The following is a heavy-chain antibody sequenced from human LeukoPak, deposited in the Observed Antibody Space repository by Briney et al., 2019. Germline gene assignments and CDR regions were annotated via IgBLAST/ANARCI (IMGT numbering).Heavy chain of an antibody. D-gene: IGHD3-16*02. CDR1: GFTFSSYA. CDR2: ISGSGGST. V-gene: IGHV3-23*01. CDR3: AKDLGGWGSYHFPFDY. Sequence: GGSLRLSCAASGFTFSSYAMSWVRQAPGKGLEWVSAISGSGGSTYYADSVKGRFTISRDNSQNTLYLQMNSLRAEDTAVYYCAKDLGGWGSYHFPFDYWGQGTLVTVSS. J-gene: IGHJ4*02.